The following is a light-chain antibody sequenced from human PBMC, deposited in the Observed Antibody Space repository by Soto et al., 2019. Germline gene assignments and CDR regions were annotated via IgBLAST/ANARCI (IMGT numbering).Light chain of an antibody. Sequence: ETVLTQSPGTLSLSPGERATLSCRASQSVSSGYLAWYQQKPGQAPRLLIYGASSRVTGIPDRFSGSGSGTDFTLTISRLEPEDFAVYYCQQYVSSSLTFGGGTKVEI. CDR1: QSVSSGY. J-gene: IGKJ4*01. CDR3: QQYVSSSLT. V-gene: IGKV3-20*01. CDR2: GAS.